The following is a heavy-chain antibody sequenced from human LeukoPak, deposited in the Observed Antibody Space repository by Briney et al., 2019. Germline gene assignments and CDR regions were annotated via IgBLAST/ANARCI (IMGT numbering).Heavy chain of an antibody. Sequence: GGSLRLSCAASGFTFSSYAMSWVRQAPGKGLDWVSVIYSGAGSYYADSVKGRFTISRDNSKNTVYLQMNSLRDEDTAIYYCAKGGNGALDYWGRGTLVTVSS. D-gene: IGHD2-8*01. V-gene: IGHV3-23*03. J-gene: IGHJ4*02. CDR2: IYSGAGS. CDR1: GFTFSSYA. CDR3: AKGGNGALDY.